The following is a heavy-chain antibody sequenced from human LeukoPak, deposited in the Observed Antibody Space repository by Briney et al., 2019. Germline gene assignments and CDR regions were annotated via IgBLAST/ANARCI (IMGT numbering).Heavy chain of an antibody. D-gene: IGHD2-15*01. J-gene: IGHJ4*02. CDR3: AKDGVVVAAYYFDY. Sequence: GRSLRLSCAASGFTFSSYAMHWVRQAPGKGLEWVAVISYDGSNKYYADSVKGRFTISRDNSKNTLYLQVNSLRAEDTAVYYCAKDGVVVAAYYFDYWGQGTLVTVSS. V-gene: IGHV3-30-3*01. CDR1: GFTFSSYA. CDR2: ISYDGSNK.